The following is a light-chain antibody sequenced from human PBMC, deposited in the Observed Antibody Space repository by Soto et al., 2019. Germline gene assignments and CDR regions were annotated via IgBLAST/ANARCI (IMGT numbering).Light chain of an antibody. V-gene: IGKV1-9*01. CDR1: QGITTY. CDR3: LQINSYPYT. Sequence: IQLTHSPSSLPASVGDRVTITCRAGQGITTYLAWYQQKPGKAPKLLIYAASALQSGVPSRFSGSGSGTDFTLTISSLQPEDFATYYCLQINSYPYTFGQGTK. J-gene: IGKJ2*01. CDR2: AAS.